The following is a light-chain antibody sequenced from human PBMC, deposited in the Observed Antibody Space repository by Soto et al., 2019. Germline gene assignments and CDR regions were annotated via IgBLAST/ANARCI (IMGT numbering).Light chain of an antibody. J-gene: IGKJ2*01. CDR3: QVRTDWPPFKYT. V-gene: IGKV3-11*01. Sequence: EIVLTQSPASLSLSAGERVTLSCRASQSVDTMVAWYQQQVGRTPRLLIYETSNRPTGVPGRFSGSGSGTDFTLTFSRLEPEDFAVYFCQVRTDWPPFKYTFGQGTKLEV. CDR1: QSVDTM. CDR2: ETS.